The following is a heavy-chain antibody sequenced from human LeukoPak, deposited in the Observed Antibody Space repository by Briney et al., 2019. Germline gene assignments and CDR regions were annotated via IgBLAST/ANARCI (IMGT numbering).Heavy chain of an antibody. J-gene: IGHJ4*02. Sequence: GGSLRLSCAASRFTFSSCWMSWVRQAPGKGLEWVANIKQDGSEKYYVDSVKGRFTISRDNAKSSLYLQMNSLRADDTAVYYCAKALPSSWYFFDYWGQGTLVTVSS. CDR2: IKQDGSEK. V-gene: IGHV3-7*02. CDR1: RFTFSSCW. CDR3: AKALPSSWYFFDY. D-gene: IGHD6-13*01.